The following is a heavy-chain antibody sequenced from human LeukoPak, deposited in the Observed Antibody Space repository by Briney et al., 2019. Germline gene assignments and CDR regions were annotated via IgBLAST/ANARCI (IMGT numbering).Heavy chain of an antibody. Sequence: GGSLRLSSADSGFTFSSYAMSWVRQAPGKGLEWVSGISGSGGSKYYADSVKGRFTTSRDNSKNTLYLQMNSLRAEDTAVYYCAKGTYSSPPPGYFDYWGQGTLVTVSS. CDR2: ISGSGGSK. J-gene: IGHJ4*02. CDR3: AKGTYSSPPPGYFDY. V-gene: IGHV3-23*01. D-gene: IGHD6-13*01. CDR1: GFTFSSYA.